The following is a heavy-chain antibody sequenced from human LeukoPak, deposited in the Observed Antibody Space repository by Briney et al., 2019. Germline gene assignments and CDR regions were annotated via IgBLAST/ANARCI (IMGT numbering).Heavy chain of an antibody. Sequence: GESLKISCKGSGYSFSNYWIGWVRQMPGKGLEWMVITDPGESDTRYSPSFQGQVTISVDKSISTAYLQWSSLKASDTAMYYCARGDYFGSPTAYSHFDYWGQGTLVTVSS. V-gene: IGHV5-51*01. CDR3: ARGDYFGSPTAYSHFDY. D-gene: IGHD3-10*01. CDR2: TDPGESDT. J-gene: IGHJ4*02. CDR1: GYSFSNYW.